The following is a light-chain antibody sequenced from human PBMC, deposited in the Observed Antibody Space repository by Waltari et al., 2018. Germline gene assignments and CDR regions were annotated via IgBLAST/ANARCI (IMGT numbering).Light chain of an antibody. V-gene: IGKV2-28*01. CDR1: QSLLYSNGYNY. Sequence: DVVMTQSPLSLPVTPGEPASISCRSSQSLLYSNGYNYVNWYLQRPGQSPQLLIYLGSNRASGVPCRFSGSGSGTDFTLKISRVEAEDVGVYYCMQGLHFPLTFGPGTKVDIK. CDR2: LGS. CDR3: MQGLHFPLT. J-gene: IGKJ3*01.